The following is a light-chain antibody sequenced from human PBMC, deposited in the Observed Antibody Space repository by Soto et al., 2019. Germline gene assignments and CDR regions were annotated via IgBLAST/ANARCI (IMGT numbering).Light chain of an antibody. V-gene: IGKV4-1*01. CDR3: QQYHSPPVT. J-gene: IGKJ4*01. CDR1: QTVFRSSDNKNY. Sequence: DIVMTQSPDSLAVSLGARATINCKSSQTVFRSSDNKNYLAWYQQKPGQPAKLLIYLASTRESGVPDRFSGTGSGTAVTLTVSSLQAEDVATYYCQQYHSPPVTFGGGTKLEIK. CDR2: LAS.